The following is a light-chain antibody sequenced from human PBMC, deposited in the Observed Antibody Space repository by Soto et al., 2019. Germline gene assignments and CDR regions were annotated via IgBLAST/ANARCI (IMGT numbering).Light chain of an antibody. CDR3: QQYTSSLNT. V-gene: IGKV3-20*01. CDR2: GAS. J-gene: IGKJ5*01. Sequence: EVVLTQSPGTLSLSPGEIATLSCRASQSVSSNYLAWYQQKSGQAPRLLIYGASNRATGIPDRFSGSGSGTDFTLTISRLEPEDFAVYYCQQYTSSLNTFGQGTRLEIK. CDR1: QSVSSNY.